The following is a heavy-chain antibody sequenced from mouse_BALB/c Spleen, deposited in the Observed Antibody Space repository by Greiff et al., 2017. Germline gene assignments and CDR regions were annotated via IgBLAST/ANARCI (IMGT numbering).Heavy chain of an antibody. D-gene: IGHD1-2*01. J-gene: IGHJ1*01. CDR2: INPSTGYT. CDR3: ARGVTTATWYFDV. CDR1: GYTFTSYW. V-gene: IGHV1-7*01. Sequence: VKLVESGAELAKPGASVKMSCKASGYTFTSYWMHWVKQRPGQGLEWIGYINPSTGYTEYNQKFKDKATLTADKSSSTAYMQLSSLTSEDSAVYYCARGVTTATWYFDVWGAGTTVTVSS.